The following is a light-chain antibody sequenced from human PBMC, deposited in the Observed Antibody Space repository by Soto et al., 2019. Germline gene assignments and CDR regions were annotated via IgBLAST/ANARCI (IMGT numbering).Light chain of an antibody. Sequence: IVLTQSPGTLSLSPGERATLSCRASQRISSTYLAWYQQKPGRAPRLLIYGASRRATGIPDRFSGSASGTDFTLTISRLEPEDFAVYYCHQYDIPPQTFGRGTRVEI. CDR3: HQYDIPPQT. CDR2: GAS. V-gene: IGKV3-20*01. J-gene: IGKJ1*01. CDR1: QRISSTY.